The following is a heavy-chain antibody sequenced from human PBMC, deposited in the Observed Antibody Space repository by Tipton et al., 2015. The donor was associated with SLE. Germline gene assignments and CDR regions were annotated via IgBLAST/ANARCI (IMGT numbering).Heavy chain of an antibody. CDR3: AGGVKYDY. CDR2: ISDNDDNT. D-gene: IGHD3-16*01. V-gene: IGHV1-18*01. CDR1: GYTSTSYG. J-gene: IGHJ4*02. Sequence: VQLVQSGAEVKKPGASVKVSCKASGYTSTSYGISWMRQAPGQGLEWMGWISDNDDNTNYPQRLQGRVTMTIDTSTNTAYMELRSLRSDDTAIYYCAGGVKYDYWGQGTLITVSS.